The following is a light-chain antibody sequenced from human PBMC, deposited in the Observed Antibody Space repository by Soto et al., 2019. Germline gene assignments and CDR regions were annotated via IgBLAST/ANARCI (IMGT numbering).Light chain of an antibody. CDR3: QQSYGTPTT. V-gene: IGKV1-39*01. J-gene: IGKJ1*01. Sequence: DIQMTQSPPSLSASVGDRATINCRASQQFTSYVNWYQQKDGKAPTLLISDGSTLQTGVPPRCSGTGSGTDFTLTVNGLQHEDFATYYCQQSYGTPTTFGQGTTVEVK. CDR1: QQFTSY. CDR2: DGS.